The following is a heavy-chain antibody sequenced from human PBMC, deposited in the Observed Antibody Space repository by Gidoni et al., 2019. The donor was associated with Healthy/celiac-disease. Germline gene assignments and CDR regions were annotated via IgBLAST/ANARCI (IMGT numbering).Heavy chain of an antibody. Sequence: QVQLVQSGAGVKKPGSSVKLSCKASGGTFRSYAISWVRQAPGQGLEWMGGIIPIFGTANYAQNFQGRVTITADESTSTAYMELSSLRSEDTAVYYCARSYYDSSGYLHAPFDYWGQGTLVTVSS. CDR3: ARSYYDSSGYLHAPFDY. J-gene: IGHJ4*02. CDR1: GGTFRSYA. CDR2: IIPIFGTA. V-gene: IGHV1-69*01. D-gene: IGHD3-22*01.